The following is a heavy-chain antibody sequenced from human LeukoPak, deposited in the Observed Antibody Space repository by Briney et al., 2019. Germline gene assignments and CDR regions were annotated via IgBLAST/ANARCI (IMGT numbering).Heavy chain of an antibody. V-gene: IGHV1-18*01. CDR1: GYTFTSYG. J-gene: IGHJ4*02. CDR3: ARDYDYVPDF. Sequence: GASVKVSCKASGYTFTSYGISWVRQAPGQGLEWMGWIDASNGNTNYAQKVQGRVTITTDTSTTTAYMEVRSLRFDDTAVYSCARDYDYVPDFWGQGTLVTVSS. CDR2: IDASNGNT. D-gene: IGHD3-16*01.